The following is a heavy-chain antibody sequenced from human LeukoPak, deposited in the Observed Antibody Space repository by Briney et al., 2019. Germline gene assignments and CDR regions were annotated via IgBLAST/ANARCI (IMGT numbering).Heavy chain of an antibody. CDR1: GFTFTAAW. CDR3: AREERESGGWDV. Sequence: GGSLRLSCAASGFTFTAAWMSWVRQAPGKGLEWVANIKQDGSEKNYVGSVKGRFTISRDNAKNSLYLQMNSLRVEDTAVYYCAREERESGGWDVWGQGTTVTVSS. J-gene: IGHJ6*02. CDR2: IKQDGSEK. V-gene: IGHV3-7*04. D-gene: IGHD1-1*01.